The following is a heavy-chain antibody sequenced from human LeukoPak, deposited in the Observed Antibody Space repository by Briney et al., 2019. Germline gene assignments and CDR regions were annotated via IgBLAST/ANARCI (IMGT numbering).Heavy chain of an antibody. D-gene: IGHD5-12*01. V-gene: IGHV3-33*01. CDR1: GFTFSSYG. CDR2: IWYDGSNK. J-gene: IGHJ3*02. CDR3: ARIGVEMATTDAFDI. Sequence: RSLRLSCAASGFTFSSYGMHWVRQAPGKGLEWVAVIWYDGSNKYYADSVKGRFTISRDNSKNTLYLQMNSLRAEDTAVYYCARIGVEMATTDAFDIWGQGTMVTVSS.